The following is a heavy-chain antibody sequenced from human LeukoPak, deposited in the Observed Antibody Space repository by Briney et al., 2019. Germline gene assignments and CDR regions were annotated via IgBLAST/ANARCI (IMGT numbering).Heavy chain of an antibody. CDR1: GCTFTSYG. CDR2: ISAYNGNT. Sequence: ASVKVSCKSSGCTFTSYGISWVRQAPGQGLEWMGWISAYNGNTNYAQKLQGRVTMTTDTSTSTAYMELRSLRSDDTAVYYCARVSAATPMYYFDYWGQGTLVTVSS. J-gene: IGHJ4*02. CDR3: ARVSAATPMYYFDY. V-gene: IGHV1-18*01. D-gene: IGHD2-2*01.